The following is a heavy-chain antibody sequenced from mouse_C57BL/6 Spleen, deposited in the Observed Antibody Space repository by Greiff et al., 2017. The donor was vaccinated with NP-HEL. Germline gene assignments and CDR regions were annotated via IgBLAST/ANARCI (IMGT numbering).Heavy chain of an antibody. V-gene: IGHV1-59*01. CDR2: IDPSDSYT. CDR3: ARSEYDGAWFAY. J-gene: IGHJ3*01. D-gene: IGHD2-12*01. Sequence: QVQLQQPGAELVRPGTSVKLSCKASGYTFTSYWMHWVKQRPGQGLEWIGVIDPSDSYTNYNQKFKGKATLTVDTSSSTAYMQLSSLTSEDSAVYYCARSEYDGAWFAYWGQGTLVTVSA. CDR1: GYTFTSYW.